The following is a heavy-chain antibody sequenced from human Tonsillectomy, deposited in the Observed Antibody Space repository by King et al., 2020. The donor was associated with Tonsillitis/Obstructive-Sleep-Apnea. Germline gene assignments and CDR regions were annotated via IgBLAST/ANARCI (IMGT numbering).Heavy chain of an antibody. D-gene: IGHD5-12*01. CDR3: ARDPQDMVATFPYYHYYMDV. CDR1: GFTFSSYW. V-gene: IGHV3-74*03. Sequence: EVQLVESGGGLVQPGGSLRLSCAASGFTFSSYWMHWVRHAPGKGLVWVSRIKSDGSSTTYADSVKGRFTISRDNAKNTVFLQMNSLRAEDTAVYYCARDPQDMVATFPYYHYYMDVWGKGTTVTVSS. CDR2: IKSDGSST. J-gene: IGHJ6*03.